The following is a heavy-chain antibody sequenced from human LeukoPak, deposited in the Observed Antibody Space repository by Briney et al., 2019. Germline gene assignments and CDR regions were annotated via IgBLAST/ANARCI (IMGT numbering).Heavy chain of an antibody. CDR1: GFTFSSYG. CDR3: ANLGGDCHSCFDY. Sequence: GGSLRLSCAASGFTFSSYGMHWVRQAPGKGLEWVAVISYEGSNKYYADSVKGRFTISRDNSKNTLYLQMNSLRAEDTAVYYCANLGGDCHSCFDYWGQGTLVTVSS. V-gene: IGHV3-30*18. CDR2: ISYEGSNK. D-gene: IGHD2-21*02. J-gene: IGHJ4*02.